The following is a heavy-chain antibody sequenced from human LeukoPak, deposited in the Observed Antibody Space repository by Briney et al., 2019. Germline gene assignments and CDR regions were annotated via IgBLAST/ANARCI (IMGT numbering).Heavy chain of an antibody. J-gene: IGHJ3*02. Sequence: GRSLRLSCAASGFTFSNYAIHWVRQAPGKGLEWVAVISYNGNNKYYADSVKGRFTISRDSFKNTLHLQMYSLRAEDTAVYYCARGPFSDRDLQTNAFDIWGQGTMVTVSS. V-gene: IGHV3-30-3*01. D-gene: IGHD3-3*02. CDR3: ARGPFSDRDLQTNAFDI. CDR2: ISYNGNNK. CDR1: GFTFSNYA.